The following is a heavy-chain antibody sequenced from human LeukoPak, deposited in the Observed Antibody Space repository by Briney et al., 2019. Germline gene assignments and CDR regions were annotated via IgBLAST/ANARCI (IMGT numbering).Heavy chain of an antibody. CDR3: ARGQDTVVTSRDAFDI. CDR1: GFIFSNYA. Sequence: GGSLRLSCAASGFIFSNYAMSWVRQAPGKGLQWVSAFSGSGGSTYYADSVKGRFTISRDNSRNTLYLQMNSLRAEDTAVYYCARGQDTVVTSRDAFDIWGQGTMVTVSS. J-gene: IGHJ3*02. CDR2: FSGSGGST. D-gene: IGHD4-23*01. V-gene: IGHV3-23*01.